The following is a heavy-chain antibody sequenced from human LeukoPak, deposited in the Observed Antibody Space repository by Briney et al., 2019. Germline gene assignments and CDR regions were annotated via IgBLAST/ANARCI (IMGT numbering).Heavy chain of an antibody. CDR3: ARAVVVTRYLDY. CDR1: GFTFSNYA. J-gene: IGHJ4*02. D-gene: IGHD2-21*02. CDR2: INDNGGTT. V-gene: IGHV3-64*01. Sequence: GGSLRLSCAASGFTFSNYAMHWVRQAPGKGLEYVSAINDNGGTTYYAYSVKGRFTISRDNSKSTLYLQMGSLRTEDMAVYYCARAVVVTRYLDYWGQGALVTVSS.